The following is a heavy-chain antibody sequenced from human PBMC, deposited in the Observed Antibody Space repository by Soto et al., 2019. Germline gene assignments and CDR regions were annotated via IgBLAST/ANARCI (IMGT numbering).Heavy chain of an antibody. CDR1: GGSFSGYY. CDR2: INHSGST. D-gene: IGHD6-13*01. V-gene: IGHV4-34*01. J-gene: IGHJ4*02. Sequence: QVQLQQWGAGLLKPSETLSLTCAVYGGSFSGYYWSWIRQPPGKGLEWIGEINHSGSTNYNPALKSRVTISVDTSKNQFSLKLSSVTAADTAVYYCARESSSSGGHFDYWCQGTLVTVSS. CDR3: ARESSSSGGHFDY.